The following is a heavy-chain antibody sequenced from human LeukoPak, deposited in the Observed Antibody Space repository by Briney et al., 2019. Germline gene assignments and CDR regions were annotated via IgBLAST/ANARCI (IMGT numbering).Heavy chain of an antibody. D-gene: IGHD1-26*01. CDR2: IYNSGST. J-gene: IGHJ5*02. CDR1: GGSVTTYY. V-gene: IGHV4-59*08. Sequence: SETLSLTCTVSGGSVTTYYWSWIRQPPGKGLEWIAYIYNSGSTNYNPSLKSRVTISVDTPKNQVSLRLSSVAAADTAVYYCARHAIYSGDYSFWFDPWGLGTLVTVSS. CDR3: ARHAIYSGDYSFWFDP.